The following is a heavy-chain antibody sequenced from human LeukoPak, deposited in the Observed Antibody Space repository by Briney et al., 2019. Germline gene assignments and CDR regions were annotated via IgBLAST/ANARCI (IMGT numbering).Heavy chain of an antibody. CDR2: IYYSGST. CDR1: GGSISSYY. CDR3: ASTDYGDYRGGFVFDY. D-gene: IGHD4-17*01. V-gene: IGHV4-59*01. J-gene: IGHJ4*02. Sequence: SETLSLTCTVSGGSISSYYWSWIRQPPGKGLEWIGHIYYSGSTNYNPSLKSRVTISVDTSKNQFSLKLSSVTAADTAVYYCASTDYGDYRGGFVFDYWGQGTLVTVSS.